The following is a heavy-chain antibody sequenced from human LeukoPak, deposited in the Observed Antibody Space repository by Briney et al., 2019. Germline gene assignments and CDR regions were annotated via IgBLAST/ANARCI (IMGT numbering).Heavy chain of an antibody. CDR1: GFTFSSYV. CDR2: ISGSGGST. Sequence: PGGSLRLSCAASGFTFSSYVMSWVRQAPGEGLEWVSAISGSGGSTDYADSVKGRFTISRDNSKNTLYLQMNSLRAEDTAVYYCARGTHYYNSSGYWDDGGDAFDIWGQGTMVTVSS. D-gene: IGHD3-22*01. V-gene: IGHV3-23*01. CDR3: ARGTHYYNSSGYWDDGGDAFDI. J-gene: IGHJ3*02.